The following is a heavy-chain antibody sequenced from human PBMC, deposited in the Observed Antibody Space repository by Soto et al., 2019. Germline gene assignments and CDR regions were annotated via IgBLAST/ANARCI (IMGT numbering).Heavy chain of an antibody. CDR1: GYTFTSYY. CDR2: INPSGGST. D-gene: IGHD3-3*01. J-gene: IGHJ6*02. V-gene: IGHV1-46*01. Sequence: GASVKVSCKASGYTFTSYYIHWVRQAPGQGLEWMGLINPSGGSTSFAQKFQGRVTMTRDTSTSTVYMELRSLRSEDTAVYYCARSLTVFGVVIPNYYYNYGMDVWGQGTTVTVS. CDR3: ARSLTVFGVVIPNYYYNYGMDV.